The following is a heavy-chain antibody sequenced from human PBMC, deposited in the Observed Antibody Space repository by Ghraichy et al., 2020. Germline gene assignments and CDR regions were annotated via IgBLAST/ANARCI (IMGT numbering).Heavy chain of an antibody. J-gene: IGHJ4*02. D-gene: IGHD5-18*01. V-gene: IGHV3-9*01. Sequence: GGSLRLSCAASGFTFDDYAMHWVRQAPGKGLEWVSGISWNSGSIGYADSVKGRFTISRDNAKNSLYLQMNSLRAEDTALYYCAKDKGDTAIDYFDYWGQGTLVPVSS. CDR2: ISWNSGSI. CDR1: GFTFDDYA. CDR3: AKDKGDTAIDYFDY.